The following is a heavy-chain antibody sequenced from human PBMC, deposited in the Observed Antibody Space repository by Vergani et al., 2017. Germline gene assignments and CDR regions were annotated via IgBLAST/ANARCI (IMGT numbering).Heavy chain of an antibody. CDR2: IRYDDSRNK. CDR1: GFTFNNSN. CDR3: AKDFVPCRAFDI. J-gene: IGHJ3*02. V-gene: IGHV3-30*02. D-gene: IGHD5/OR15-5a*01. Sequence: QVQLVESGGGVVQPRESLRLSCAASTSGFTFNNSNMHWVRQAPGKGLEWVAFIRYDDSRNKYYAASVQGRFIISRDNSKNTVFLQMNSLRPEDTALYYCAKDFVPCRAFDIWGQGTMVTVSS.